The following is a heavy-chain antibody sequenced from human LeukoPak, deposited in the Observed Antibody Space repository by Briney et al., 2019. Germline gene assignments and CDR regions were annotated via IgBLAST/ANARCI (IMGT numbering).Heavy chain of an antibody. CDR1: GDSISSDTYY. V-gene: IGHV4-39*01. CDR3: ARHRSRGTARFYYFDF. CDR2: IYYSGNT. D-gene: IGHD2-21*02. J-gene: IGHJ4*02. Sequence: SETLSLTCTVSGDSISSDTYYWGWIRQPPGKGLEWIGSIYYSGNTYYNPSLKSRVTISVDTPKNQFSLKLSSVTAADTAVYFCARHRSRGTARFYYFDFWGQGTLVTVSS.